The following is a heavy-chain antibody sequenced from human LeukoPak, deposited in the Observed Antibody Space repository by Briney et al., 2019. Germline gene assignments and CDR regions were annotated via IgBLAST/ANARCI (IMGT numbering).Heavy chain of an antibody. CDR3: ARDRDTAMVNYYYYYGMDV. Sequence: GASVKVSCKASGYTFTGYYMHWVRQAPGQGLEWMGWINPNSGGTNYAQKFQGRVTMTRDTSISTAYMELSRLRSDDTAVYYCARDRDTAMVNYYYYYGMDVWGQGTTVTVSS. V-gene: IGHV1-2*02. J-gene: IGHJ6*02. D-gene: IGHD5-18*01. CDR1: GYTFTGYY. CDR2: INPNSGGT.